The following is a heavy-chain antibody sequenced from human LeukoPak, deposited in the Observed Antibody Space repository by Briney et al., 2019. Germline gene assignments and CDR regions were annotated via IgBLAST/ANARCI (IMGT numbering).Heavy chain of an antibody. D-gene: IGHD3-3*01. CDR2: IYYSGST. Sequence: SETLSLTCTVSGGSISSHYWSWIRQPPGKGLEWIGYIYYSGSTNYNPSLKSRVTISVDTSKNQFSLKLSSVTAADTAVYYCARTAAYDGVWFDPWGQGILVTVSS. CDR3: ARTAAYDGVWFDP. CDR1: GGSISSHY. V-gene: IGHV4-59*11. J-gene: IGHJ5*02.